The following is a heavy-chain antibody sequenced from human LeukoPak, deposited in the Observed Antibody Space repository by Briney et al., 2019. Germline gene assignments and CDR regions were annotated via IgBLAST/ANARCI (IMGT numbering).Heavy chain of an antibody. J-gene: IGHJ5*02. V-gene: IGHV3-30-3*01. CDR2: ISYDGSNK. CDR3: ARDGPWGWFDP. CDR1: GFTFSSYA. D-gene: IGHD3-16*01. Sequence: PGGSLRLSCAASGFTFSSYAMHWVRQAPGKGLEWVAVISYDGSNKYYADSVKGRFTISRDNSKNTLYLQMNSLRAEDTAVHYCARDGPWGWFDPWGQGTLVTVSS.